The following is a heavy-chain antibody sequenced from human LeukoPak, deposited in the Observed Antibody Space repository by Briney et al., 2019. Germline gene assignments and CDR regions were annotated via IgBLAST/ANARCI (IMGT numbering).Heavy chain of an antibody. D-gene: IGHD6-13*01. Sequence: GGSLRLSCAASGFTFSSYGMHWVRQAPGKGLEWVAFIRYDGSNKYYADSVKGRFTISRDNSKNTLYLQMNSLRAEDTAVYYCARDRGSSSPWAFDIWGQGTMVTVSS. V-gene: IGHV3-30*02. J-gene: IGHJ3*02. CDR3: ARDRGSSSPWAFDI. CDR1: GFTFSSYG. CDR2: IRYDGSNK.